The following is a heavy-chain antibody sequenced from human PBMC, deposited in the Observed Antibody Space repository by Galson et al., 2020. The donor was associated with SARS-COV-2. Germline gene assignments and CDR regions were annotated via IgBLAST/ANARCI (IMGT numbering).Heavy chain of an antibody. CDR1: GYTFSGYY. CDR3: ARPLPYYDSSGFYY. CDR2: INPNSGGT. Sequence: GESLKISCKAAGYTFSGYYLHWVRQAPGQGLEWTGWINPNSGGTNYAQKFQGRVTMTRDTSISTAYMELSSLRSDDTAVYYCARPLPYYDSSGFYYWGQGTLVTVSS. V-gene: IGHV1-2*02. J-gene: IGHJ4*02. D-gene: IGHD3-22*01.